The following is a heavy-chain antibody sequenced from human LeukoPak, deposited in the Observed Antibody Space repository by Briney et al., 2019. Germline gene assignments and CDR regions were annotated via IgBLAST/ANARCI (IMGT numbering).Heavy chain of an antibody. D-gene: IGHD3-3*01. CDR3: AKGQGGDFWSGSAYFD. CDR1: GFTFSTYA. V-gene: IGHV3-23*01. J-gene: IGHJ4*02. CDR2: IIGRGDST. Sequence: GGSLRLSCAASGFTFSTYAMSWVRQAPGKGLEWVSGIIGRGDSTYYADSVKGRFTVSRDNSKNTLYLQMNSLRAEDTAVYYCAKGQGGDFWSGSAYFDWGQGTLVTVSS.